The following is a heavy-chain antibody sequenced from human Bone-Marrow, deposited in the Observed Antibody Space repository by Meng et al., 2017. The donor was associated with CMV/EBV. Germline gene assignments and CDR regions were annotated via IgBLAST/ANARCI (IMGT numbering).Heavy chain of an antibody. V-gene: IGHV3-21*01. CDR2: ISSSSSYI. J-gene: IGHJ4*02. CDR1: GFTFSSYS. Sequence: GESLKISCAASGFTFSSYSMNWVRQAPGKGLEWVSSISSSSSYIYYADSVKGRFTISRDNAKNSLYLQMNSLRAEDTAVYYCARNHLGSNYEGYWGQGTLVTGSS. D-gene: IGHD4-11*01. CDR3: ARNHLGSNYEGY.